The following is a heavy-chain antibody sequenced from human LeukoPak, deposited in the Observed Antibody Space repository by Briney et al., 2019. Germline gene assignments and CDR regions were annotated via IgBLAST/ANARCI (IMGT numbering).Heavy chain of an antibody. CDR2: ISGSGGST. V-gene: IGHV3-23*01. CDR3: ANKRSFDWSPDAFDI. D-gene: IGHD3-9*01. CDR1: GFTFSSYA. J-gene: IGHJ3*02. Sequence: PGGSLRLSCAASGFTFSSYAMSWVRQAPGKGLEWVSAISGSGGSTYYADSVKGRFTISRDNSKNTLYLQMNSLRAEDTAVYYCANKRSFDWSPDAFDIWGQGTMVTVSS.